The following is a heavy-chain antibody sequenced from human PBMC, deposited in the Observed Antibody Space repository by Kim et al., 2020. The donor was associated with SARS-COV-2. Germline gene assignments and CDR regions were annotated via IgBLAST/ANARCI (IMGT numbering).Heavy chain of an antibody. D-gene: IGHD3-10*01. CDR3: ARDLGPSQLLWFGNYYYYYGMDV. Sequence: ASVKVSCKASGYTFTSYGISWVRQAPGQGLEWMGWISAYNGNTNYAQKLQGRVTMTTDTSTSTAYMELRSLRSDDTAVYYCARDLGPSQLLWFGNYYYYYGMDVWGQGTTVTVSS. CDR1: GYTFTSYG. CDR2: ISAYNGNT. V-gene: IGHV1-18*01. J-gene: IGHJ6*02.